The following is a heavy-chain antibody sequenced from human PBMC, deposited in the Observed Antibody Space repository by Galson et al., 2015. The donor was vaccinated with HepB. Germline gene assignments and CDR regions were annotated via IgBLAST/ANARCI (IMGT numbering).Heavy chain of an antibody. CDR1: GFTFSSSI. Sequence: SLRLSCAASGFTFSSSIMNWVRQAPGKGLEWVSYISISSSTIYYADSVKGRFTISRDNAKNSLYLQMNSLRDDDTAVYYCATVPGDSYGYDDWGQGTLVTVSS. V-gene: IGHV3-48*02. CDR3: ATVPGDSYGYDD. D-gene: IGHD5-18*01. J-gene: IGHJ4*02. CDR2: ISISSSTI.